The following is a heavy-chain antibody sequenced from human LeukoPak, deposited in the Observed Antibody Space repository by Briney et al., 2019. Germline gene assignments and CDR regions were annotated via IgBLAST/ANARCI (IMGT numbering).Heavy chain of an antibody. D-gene: IGHD3-22*01. CDR2: IKSKTDGGTT. V-gene: IGHV3-15*01. CDR3: TTDFYYYDSSGYGPYWYFGL. Sequence: GGSLRLSCAASGFTFSNAWMSWVRQAPGKGLEWVGRIKSKTDGGTTDYAAPVKGRFTISRDDSKNTLYLQMNSLKTEDTAVYYCTTDFYYYDSSGYGPYWYFGLWGRGTLVTVSS. J-gene: IGHJ2*01. CDR1: GFTFSNAW.